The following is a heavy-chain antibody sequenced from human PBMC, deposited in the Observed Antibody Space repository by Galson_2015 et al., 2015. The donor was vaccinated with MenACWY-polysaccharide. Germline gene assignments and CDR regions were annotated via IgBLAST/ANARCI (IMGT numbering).Heavy chain of an antibody. V-gene: IGHV4-30-4*01. J-gene: IGHJ6*03. Sequence: IYTSGSTYYNPSLKSRVTISVDTSKNQFSLKLSSVTAADTAVYYCARDSRGSGWYEEDYYYYMDVWGKGTTVTVSS. D-gene: IGHD6-19*01. CDR2: IYTSGST. CDR3: ARDSRGSGWYEEDYYYYMDV.